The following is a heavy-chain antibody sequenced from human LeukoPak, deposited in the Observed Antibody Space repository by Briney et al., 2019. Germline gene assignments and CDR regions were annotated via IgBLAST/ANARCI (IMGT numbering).Heavy chain of an antibody. CDR1: GFTFSNYG. J-gene: IGHJ4*02. CDR2: ISYDGSNK. V-gene: IGHV3-30*18. D-gene: IGHD5-18*01. Sequence: GGSLRLSCAASGFTFSNYGMHWVRQAPGKGLEWVAGISYDGSNKYYGDSVKGRFTISRDNSKNTLYLQMNSLRAGDTAVYYCAKDWVNTAMVLYYYDYWGQGTLVTVSS. CDR3: AKDWVNTAMVLYYYDY.